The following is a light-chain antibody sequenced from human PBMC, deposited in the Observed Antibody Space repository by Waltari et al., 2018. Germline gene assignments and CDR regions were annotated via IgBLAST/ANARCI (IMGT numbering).Light chain of an antibody. Sequence: QSVLTQPPSASGTPGQRVTLSCSGSSSNLGRNYVYWYQQPPGTAPKLLIYKNNQRPSGVPDRFSGSKSGTSASLAISGLRSEDEADYYCAAWDDSLSGLFGGGTKLTVL. CDR1: SSNLGRNY. CDR2: KNN. J-gene: IGLJ3*02. CDR3: AAWDDSLSGL. V-gene: IGLV1-47*01.